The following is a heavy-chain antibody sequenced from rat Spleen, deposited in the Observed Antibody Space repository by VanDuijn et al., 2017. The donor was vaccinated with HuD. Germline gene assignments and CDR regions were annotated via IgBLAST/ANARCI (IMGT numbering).Heavy chain of an antibody. CDR1: GFTFSNYY. V-gene: IGHV5-22*01. J-gene: IGHJ2*01. D-gene: IGHD1-10*01. CDR3: ARPYNNYFDY. Sequence: EVQLVESGGGLVQPGRSLKLSCATSGFTFSNYYMAWVRQAPKKGLEWVASISYEGSSTYYGDSVKGRFTISRDNAKSTLYLQMNSLRSEDTATYYCARPYNNYFDYWGQGVMVTVSS. CDR2: ISYEGSST.